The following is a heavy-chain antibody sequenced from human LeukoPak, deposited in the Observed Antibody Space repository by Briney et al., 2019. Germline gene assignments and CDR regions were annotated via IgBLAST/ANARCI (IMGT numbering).Heavy chain of an antibody. CDR3: ARMPAHSNYVDYFDY. CDR2: ISSSSSYI. V-gene: IGHV3-21*01. CDR1: GFTFSSYS. D-gene: IGHD4-11*01. Sequence: GGSLRLSCAASGFTFSSYSMNWVRQAPGKGLEWVSSISSSSSYIYYADSAKGRFTISRDNAKNSLYLQMNSLRAEDTAVYYCARMPAHSNYVDYFDYWGQGTLVAVSS. J-gene: IGHJ4*02.